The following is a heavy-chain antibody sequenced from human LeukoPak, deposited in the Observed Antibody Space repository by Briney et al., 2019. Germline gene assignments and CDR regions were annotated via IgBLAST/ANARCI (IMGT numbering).Heavy chain of an antibody. J-gene: IGHJ5*02. V-gene: IGHV3-7*01. Sequence: GGSLRLSCAASGFTFNNYWMTWVRQAPGKGLEWVANIKQDGSEKYYVDSVKGRFTISRDIAKNSLYLQMNSLRAEDTAVYYCARVRPYYYGSGSYVSRIDPWGQGALVTVSS. CDR1: GFTFNNYW. CDR2: IKQDGSEK. CDR3: ARVRPYYYGSGSYVSRIDP. D-gene: IGHD3-10*01.